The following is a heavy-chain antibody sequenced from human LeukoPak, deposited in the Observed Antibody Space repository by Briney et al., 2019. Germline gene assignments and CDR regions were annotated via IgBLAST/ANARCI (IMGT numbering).Heavy chain of an antibody. V-gene: IGHV3-33*06. CDR3: AKGAAGIAAAGNGDFDY. Sequence: GGSLRLSCAASGFTFNIFGMHWVRQVPGNGLEWLAVLWADGNTAYYADSVKGRFTISRDNSKNTLYLQMNSLRAEDTAVYYCAKGAAGIAAAGNGDFDYWGQGTLVTVSS. D-gene: IGHD6-13*01. J-gene: IGHJ4*02. CDR1: GFTFNIFG. CDR2: LWADGNTA.